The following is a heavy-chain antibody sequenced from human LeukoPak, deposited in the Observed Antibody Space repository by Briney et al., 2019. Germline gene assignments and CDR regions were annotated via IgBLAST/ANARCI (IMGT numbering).Heavy chain of an antibody. CDR1: GGSISSYY. Sequence: SETLSLTCTVSGGSISSYYWSWIRQPPGKGLEWIGYIYYSGSTNYNPSLKSRVTISVDASKNQFSLKLSSVTAADTAVYYCARVNLHYYGMDVWGQGTTVTVSS. V-gene: IGHV4-59*01. CDR3: ARVNLHYYGMDV. CDR2: IYYSGST. D-gene: IGHD1-1*01. J-gene: IGHJ6*02.